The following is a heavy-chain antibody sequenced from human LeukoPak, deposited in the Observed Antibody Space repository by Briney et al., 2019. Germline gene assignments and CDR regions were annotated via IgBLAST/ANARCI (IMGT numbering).Heavy chain of an antibody. CDR1: GGSISSYY. V-gene: IGHV4-59*01. CDR3: ARRPRDYGDYGGVYYFDY. CDR2: IYYSGST. Sequence: SETLSLTCTVSGGSISSYYWSWIRQPPGKGLEWIGYIYYSGSTNYNPSLKSRVTISVDTSKNQFSLKLSSVTAADTAVYYCARRPRDYGDYGGVYYFDYWGQGTLVTVSS. J-gene: IGHJ4*02. D-gene: IGHD4-17*01.